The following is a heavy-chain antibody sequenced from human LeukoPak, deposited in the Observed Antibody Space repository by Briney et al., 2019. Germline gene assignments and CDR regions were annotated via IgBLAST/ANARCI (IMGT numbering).Heavy chain of an antibody. V-gene: IGHV3-23*01. Sequence: GGSLRLSCAASGFTFSSYAMSWVRQAPGKGLEWVSAISGSGGSTYYADSVKGRFTISRDNSKNTLCLQMNSLRAEDTAVYYCAKVSPVDVDTAMGTEDYWGQGTLVTVSS. CDR2: ISGSGGST. J-gene: IGHJ4*02. D-gene: IGHD5-18*01. CDR3: AKVSPVDVDTAMGTEDY. CDR1: GFTFSSYA.